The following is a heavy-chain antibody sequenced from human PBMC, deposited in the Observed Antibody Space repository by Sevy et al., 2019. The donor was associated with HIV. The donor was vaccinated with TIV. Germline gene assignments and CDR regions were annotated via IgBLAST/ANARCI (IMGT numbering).Heavy chain of an antibody. J-gene: IGHJ4*02. D-gene: IGHD6-13*01. V-gene: IGHV5-51*01. Sequence: GESLKISCKGSGYSFANNWIGWVRQMPGKGLEWMGIVYPGDSDTTHSPSFQGQVTISVDKSISTAYLQWNSLKASDSAMYYCARLPVAAAGLYYFDYWGQGTLVTVSS. CDR2: VYPGDSDT. CDR3: ARLPVAAAGLYYFDY. CDR1: GYSFANNW.